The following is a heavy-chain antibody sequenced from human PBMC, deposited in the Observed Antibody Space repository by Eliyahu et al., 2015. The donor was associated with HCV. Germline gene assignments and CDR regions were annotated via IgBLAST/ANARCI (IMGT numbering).Heavy chain of an antibody. CDR3: AKTPYVWGDYLDRGFDY. V-gene: IGHV3-30*18. CDR1: GFXFSSFX. Sequence: VQLVESGGGVVQPGTSLRLSCAAXGFXFSSFXSPWVAQAPGKGLEWVAAISYDGSNKKYADSVKGRFTISKDNSDNTLYLQMNSLRAEDTAAYYCAKTPYVWGDYLDRGFDYWGQGTLVIVSS. D-gene: IGHD3-16*02. CDR2: ISYDGSNK. J-gene: IGHJ4*02.